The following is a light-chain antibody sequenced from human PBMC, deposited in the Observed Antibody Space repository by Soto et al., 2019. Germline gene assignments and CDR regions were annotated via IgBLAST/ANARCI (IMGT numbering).Light chain of an antibody. V-gene: IGKV3-11*01. CDR2: DAS. J-gene: IGKJ4*01. CDR3: QQRSNWPPVT. CDR1: QSVSSY. Sequence: EIVLTQSPATLSLSPGERATLSCRASQSVSSYLAWYQQKPCQAPRLLIYDASNRATGIPARFSGSGSGTAFTLTISSLEPEDFAIYYCQQRSNWPPVTFGGGTKVEIK.